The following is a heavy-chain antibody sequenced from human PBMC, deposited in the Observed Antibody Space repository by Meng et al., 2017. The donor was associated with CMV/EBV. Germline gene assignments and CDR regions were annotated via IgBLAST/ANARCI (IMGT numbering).Heavy chain of an antibody. V-gene: IGHV4-59*01. J-gene: IGHJ4*02. Sequence: SETLSLTCTVSGGSISSYYWSWIRQPPGKGLEWIGYIYYSGSTNYNPSLKSRVTISVDTSKNQFSLKLSSVTAADTAVYYCARDLRVDSSSYYYFDYWGQGTRVTVSS. CDR3: ARDLRVDSSSYYYFDY. CDR2: IYYSGST. D-gene: IGHD6-13*01. CDR1: GGSISSYY.